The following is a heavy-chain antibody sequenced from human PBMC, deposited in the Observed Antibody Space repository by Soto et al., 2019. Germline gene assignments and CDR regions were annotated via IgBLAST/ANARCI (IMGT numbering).Heavy chain of an antibody. CDR1: GYIFVNYG. CDR3: AMLDNYVTPTQKDG. CDR2: ISPYSGNT. Sequence: QVQLVQSGDEVKKPGSSVKVSCKASGYIFVNYGSAWVRQAPGQGLEWMGWISPYSGNTHYASKVQGRLTMTTDTFTSTAYMDIGSLTCYDTAVYYCAMLDNYVTPTQKDGCGQETKVTVCS. D-gene: IGHD3-16*01. V-gene: IGHV1-18*01. J-gene: IGHJ6*02.